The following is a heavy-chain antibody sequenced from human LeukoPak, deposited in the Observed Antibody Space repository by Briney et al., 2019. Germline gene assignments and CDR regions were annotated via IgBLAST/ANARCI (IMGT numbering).Heavy chain of an antibody. CDR2: IYPRDGST. Sequence: GASVKVSCKASGYTFTSNYIHWVRQAPGQGLEWMGMIYPRDGSTSYAQKFQGRVTVTRDTSTSTVHMELSGLRSEDTAEYYCARDQEGFDYWGQGTRVTVSS. J-gene: IGHJ4*02. V-gene: IGHV1-46*01. CDR1: GYTFTSNY. CDR3: ARDQEGFDY.